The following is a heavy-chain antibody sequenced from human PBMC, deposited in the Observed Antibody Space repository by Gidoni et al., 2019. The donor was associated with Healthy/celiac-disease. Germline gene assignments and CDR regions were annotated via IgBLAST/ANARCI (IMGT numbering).Heavy chain of an antibody. CDR2: IWYDGSNK. D-gene: IGHD3-10*01. V-gene: IGHV3-33*01. CDR1: GFTFRSYG. CDR3: ARDAAAPRGAFDI. J-gene: IGHJ3*02. Sequence: QVRLVESGGGVVQPGRSLRLSCAASGFTFRSYGMHWVRQAPGKGLEWVVVIWYDGSNKYYADSVTGRFTISRDNSKNPLYLQMNSLRAEDTAVYYCARDAAAPRGAFDIWGQGTMVTVSS.